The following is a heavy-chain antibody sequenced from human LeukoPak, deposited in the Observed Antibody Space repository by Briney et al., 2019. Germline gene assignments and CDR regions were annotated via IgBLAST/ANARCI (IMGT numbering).Heavy chain of an antibody. D-gene: IGHD2-15*01. V-gene: IGHV3-74*01. CDR3: AKDLADRYSLEY. CDR2: IYSDGSST. Sequence: GGSLRLSCAASGFTFISYWMHWVRQAPGKGLVWVSRIYSDGSSTSYADSVKGRFTISRDNAKNTLYLQMNSLRTEDTAVYYCAKDLADRYSLEYWGQGTMVTVPS. J-gene: IGHJ4*02. CDR1: GFTFISYW.